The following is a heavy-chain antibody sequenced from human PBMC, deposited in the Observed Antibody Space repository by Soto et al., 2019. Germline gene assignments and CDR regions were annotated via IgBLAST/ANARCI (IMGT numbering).Heavy chain of an antibody. V-gene: IGHV4-4*02. J-gene: IGHJ6*02. CDR3: AQIPEGGEYSSSSRVRYYYYGMDV. D-gene: IGHD6-6*01. Sequence: SETLSLTCAVSGGSISSSNWWSWVRQPPGKGLEWIGEIYHSGSTNYNPSLKSRVTISVDKSKNQFSLKLSSVTAADTAVYYCAQIPEGGEYSSSSRVRYYYYGMDVWGQGTTVTVSS. CDR1: GGSISSSNW. CDR2: IYHSGST.